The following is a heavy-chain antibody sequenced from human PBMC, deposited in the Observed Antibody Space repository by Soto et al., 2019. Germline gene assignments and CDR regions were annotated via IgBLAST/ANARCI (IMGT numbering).Heavy chain of an antibody. CDR2: IYDSGSI. Sequence: QVQLQESGPGLVKPSQTLSLTCTVSGGSISSGDYYWSWIRQPPGKGLEWIGYIYDSGSIYYNSSLKSRVNITLDTSKHQFTLKLTSVTAADTAVYYRARDYGVGPWGQGTLVTVSS. J-gene: IGHJ5*02. D-gene: IGHD4-17*01. CDR1: GGSISSGDYY. CDR3: ARDYGVGP. V-gene: IGHV4-30-4*01.